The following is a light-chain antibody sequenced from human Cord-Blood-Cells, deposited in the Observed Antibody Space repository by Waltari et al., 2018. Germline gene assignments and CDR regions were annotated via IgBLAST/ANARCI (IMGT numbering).Light chain of an antibody. CDR3: SSYTSSSTLV. CDR1: SSDVGGYNY. CDR2: DVS. J-gene: IGLJ3*02. V-gene: IGLV2-14*01. Sequence: QSALPPPASVSWSPGQSITISCTGTSSDVGGYNYVSWYQQHPGKAPKLMIYDVSNRPSGVSNRFSGSKSGNTASLTISGLQAEDEADYYCSSYTSSSTLVFGGGTKLTVL.